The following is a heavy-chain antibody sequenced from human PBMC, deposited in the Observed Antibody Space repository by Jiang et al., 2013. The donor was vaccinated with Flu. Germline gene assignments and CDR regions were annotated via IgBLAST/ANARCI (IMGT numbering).Heavy chain of an antibody. J-gene: IGHJ5*02. CDR1: GYSFTSYW. Sequence: GAEVKKPGESLRISCKGSGYSFTSYWISWLRQMPGKGLEWMGRIDPADSYGNYSPSFQGHVNISVDRSISTAYLQWSSLKASDTAIYYCARHNGASAHQRSLPGNNWFDPWGQGPWSPSPQ. D-gene: IGHD2-8*01. V-gene: IGHV5-10-1*01. CDR3: ARHNGASAHQRSLPGNNWFDP. CDR2: IDPADSYG.